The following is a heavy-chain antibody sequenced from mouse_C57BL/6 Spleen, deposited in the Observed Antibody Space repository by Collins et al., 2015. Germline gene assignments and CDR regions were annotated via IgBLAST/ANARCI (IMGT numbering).Heavy chain of an antibody. CDR1: GYAFSSSW. V-gene: IGHV1-82*01. CDR2: IYPGNGDT. Sequence: QVQLQQSGPELVKPGASVKTSCKASGYAFSSSWMNWVKQRPGKGLEWIGRIYPGNGDTNCNGKFKGKATLTADKSSSTAYMQLSSLTSEDSAVYFCARIYDGYPYAMDYWGQGTLVTVSS. J-gene: IGHJ4*01. D-gene: IGHD2-3*01. CDR3: ARIYDGYPYAMDY.